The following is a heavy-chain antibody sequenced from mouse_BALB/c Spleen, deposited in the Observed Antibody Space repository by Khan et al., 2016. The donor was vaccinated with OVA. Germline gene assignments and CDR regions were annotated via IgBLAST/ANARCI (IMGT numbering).Heavy chain of an antibody. CDR2: INTYTGEP. CDR1: GYIFTNYG. V-gene: IGHV9-3-1*01. Sequence: LVESGPELKKPGETVKISCKASGYIFTNYGMNWVKQAPGQGLKWMGWINTYTGEPTYADDFRGRFAFSLETSASTAYLQINSLKNEDTATYFCARVGYNGTMDCWGQGTSVTVSS. CDR3: ARVGYNGTMDC. J-gene: IGHJ4*01. D-gene: IGHD2-14*01.